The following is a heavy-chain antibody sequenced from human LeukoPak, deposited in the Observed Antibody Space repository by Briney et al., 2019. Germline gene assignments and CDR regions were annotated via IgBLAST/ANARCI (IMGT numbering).Heavy chain of an antibody. CDR1: GFTFSRYW. V-gene: IGHV3-74*01. CDR2: INSDGSST. Sequence: PGVSLRLSCAASGFTFSRYWRHWLPQGPGKGLMWVSRINSDGSSTSYADSVKGRFTISRDNAKNTLYLQMNSLRAEDTAVYYCAREYSTGFDPWGQGTLVTVSS. CDR3: AREYSTGFDP. D-gene: IGHD2-15*01. J-gene: IGHJ5*02.